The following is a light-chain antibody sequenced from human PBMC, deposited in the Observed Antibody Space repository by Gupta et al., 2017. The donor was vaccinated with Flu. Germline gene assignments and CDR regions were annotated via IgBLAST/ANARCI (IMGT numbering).Light chain of an antibody. CDR3: PPSPAWPPLSP. CDR2: GAS. J-gene: IGKJ2*01. Sequence: AWYQQKPGQAPRPLIYGASTRSTGAPARFSCSGSGTEFTLTISRLQSEDFAVYFCPPSPAWPPLSPFGPVSQLALK. V-gene: IGKV3-15*01.